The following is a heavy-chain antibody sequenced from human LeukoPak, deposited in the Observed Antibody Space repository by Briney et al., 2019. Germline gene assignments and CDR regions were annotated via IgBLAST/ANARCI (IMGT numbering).Heavy chain of an antibody. D-gene: IGHD6-19*01. Sequence: GESLKISCKGSGYSFTSYWIGWVRQMPGKGLEWMGIIYPGDSDTRYSPSFQGQVTISADKSISTAYLQWRSLKASDTAMYYCARSIAVAGNQFDPWGQGTLVTVSS. CDR1: GYSFTSYW. CDR2: IYPGDSDT. CDR3: ARSIAVAGNQFDP. J-gene: IGHJ5*02. V-gene: IGHV5-51*01.